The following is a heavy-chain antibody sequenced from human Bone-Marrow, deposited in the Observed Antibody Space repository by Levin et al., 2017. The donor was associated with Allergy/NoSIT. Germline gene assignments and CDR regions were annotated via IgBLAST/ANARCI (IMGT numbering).Heavy chain of an antibody. CDR1: GFTVSSNY. D-gene: IGHD3-10*01. V-gene: IGHV3-53*01. J-gene: IGHJ6*03. CDR2: IQSGGGT. Sequence: GESLKISCAASGFTVSSNYMTWVRQAPGKGLEWVSVIQSGGGTFYGDSVKGRFTISRDNSQNTVFLQMNSLRAEDTALYFCATGVGSPSFYHYYLDVWGKGTTVTVSS. CDR3: ATGVGSPSFYHYYLDV.